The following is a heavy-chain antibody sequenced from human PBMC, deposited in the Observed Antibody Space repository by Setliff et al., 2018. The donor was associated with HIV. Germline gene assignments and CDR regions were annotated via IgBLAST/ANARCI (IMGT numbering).Heavy chain of an antibody. D-gene: IGHD7-27*01. Sequence: RGESLKISCHLSGYSFVDFWIGWVRQMPGKGLEWMGIIYPGDSDTRYSPSFQGQVTISADKSISTAHLQWSSLKASDTAMYYCARNWGAPNQFDPWGQGTLVTVSS. CDR2: IYPGDSDT. CDR3: ARNWGAPNQFDP. CDR1: GYSFVDFW. J-gene: IGHJ5*02. V-gene: IGHV5-51*01.